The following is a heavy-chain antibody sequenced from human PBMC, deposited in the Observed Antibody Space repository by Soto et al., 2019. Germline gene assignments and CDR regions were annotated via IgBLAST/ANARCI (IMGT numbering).Heavy chain of an antibody. CDR1: GYTFTSFG. Sequence: ASVKVSCKASGYTFTSFGISWVRQAPRQGLEWMGWISAYNGNTKYAQKFQGRVTITTDTSTSTAFMELRSLRSDDTAVYYCARDPLTRYCSGPSCYLGYAFDIWGQGTMVTVSS. D-gene: IGHD2-2*01. CDR3: ARDPLTRYCSGPSCYLGYAFDI. CDR2: ISAYNGNT. V-gene: IGHV1-18*01. J-gene: IGHJ3*02.